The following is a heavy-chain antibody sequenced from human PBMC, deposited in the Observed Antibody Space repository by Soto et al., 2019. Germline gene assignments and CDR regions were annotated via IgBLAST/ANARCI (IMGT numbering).Heavy chain of an antibody. V-gene: IGHV3-23*01. D-gene: IGHD3-3*01. CDR3: ARSPYDFWSGYSDYYYYGMDV. Sequence: EVQLLESGGGLVQPGGSLRLSCAASGFTFSSYAMSWVRQAPGKGLEWVSAISGSGGSTYYADSVKGRFTISRDNSKNTLYLQMNSLRAEDTAVYYCARSPYDFWSGYSDYYYYGMDVWGQGTTVTVSS. CDR2: ISGSGGST. CDR1: GFTFSSYA. J-gene: IGHJ6*02.